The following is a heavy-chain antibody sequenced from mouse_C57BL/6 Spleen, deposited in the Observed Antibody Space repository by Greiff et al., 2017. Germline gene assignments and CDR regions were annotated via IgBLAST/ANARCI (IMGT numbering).Heavy chain of an antibody. CDR2: IDPETGGT. V-gene: IGHV1-15*01. D-gene: IGHD1-1*01. J-gene: IGHJ4*01. CDR1: GYTFTDYE. Sequence: VQLQESGAELVRPGASVTLSCKASGYTFTDYEMHWVKQTPVHGLEWIGAIDPETGGTAYNQKFKGKAILTADKSSSTAYMELRSLTSEDSAVYYCTRRYTTVVATYYAMGYWGQGTSVTVSS. CDR3: TRRYTTVVATYYAMGY.